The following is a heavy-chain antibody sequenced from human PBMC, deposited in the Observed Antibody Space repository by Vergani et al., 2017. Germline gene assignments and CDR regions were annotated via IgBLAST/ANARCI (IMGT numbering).Heavy chain of an antibody. CDR1: GFTFSSYW. CDR2: IKQDGSEK. D-gene: IGHD4-17*01. V-gene: IGHV3-7*01. J-gene: IGHJ4*02. CDR3: ARAERNEDYGRGYVWDY. Sequence: EVQLLESGGGLVKPGGSLRLSCAASGFTFSSYWMSWVRQAPGKGLEWVANIKQDGSEKYYVDSVKGRFTISRDNAKNSLYLQMNSLRAEDTAVYYCARAERNEDYGRGYVWDYWGQGTLVTVSS.